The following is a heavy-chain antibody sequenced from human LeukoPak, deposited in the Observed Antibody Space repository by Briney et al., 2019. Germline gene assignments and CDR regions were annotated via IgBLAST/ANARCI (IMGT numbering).Heavy chain of an antibody. J-gene: IGHJ4*02. D-gene: IGHD6-13*01. V-gene: IGHV1-2*06. CDR3: ARDSYSSSWTPGRDY. CDR2: INPNSGGT. Sequence: GASVKVSCKASGYTFTGYYMHWVRQAPGQGLEWMGRINPNSGGTNYAQKFQGRVTMTRETSISTAYMELSRLRSDDTAVYYCARDSYSSSWTPGRDYWGQGTLVTVSS. CDR1: GYTFTGYY.